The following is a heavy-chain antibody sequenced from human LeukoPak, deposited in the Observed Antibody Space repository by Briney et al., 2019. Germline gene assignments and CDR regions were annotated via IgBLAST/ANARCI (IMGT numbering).Heavy chain of an antibody. CDR3: ARVNSIRTIFGVVIGWDY. J-gene: IGHJ4*02. Sequence: ASVKVSCKASGYTFTDYYIRWVRQAPGQGLEWMVWINPNSGGTNYAQKFQGRVTMTRDTSISTAYMELSRLRSDDTAVYYCARVNSIRTIFGVVIGWDYWGQGTLVTVSS. CDR2: INPNSGGT. D-gene: IGHD3-3*01. CDR1: GYTFTDYY. V-gene: IGHV1-2*02.